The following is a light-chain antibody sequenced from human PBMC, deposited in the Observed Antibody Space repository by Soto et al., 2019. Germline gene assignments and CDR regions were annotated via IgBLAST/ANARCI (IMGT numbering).Light chain of an antibody. V-gene: IGLV1-47*02. CDR3: AAWDDSLSAFV. CDR1: NSNIGKND. Sequence: QSVLTQPPSVSGTPGQRVTISCSGSNSNIGKNDVYWYRHLPGTAPRLLIYVDDQRPSGVPDRFSASKSGTSASLAISGLRSDDEADYYCAAWDDSLSAFVFATGTKVTAL. J-gene: IGLJ1*01. CDR2: VDD.